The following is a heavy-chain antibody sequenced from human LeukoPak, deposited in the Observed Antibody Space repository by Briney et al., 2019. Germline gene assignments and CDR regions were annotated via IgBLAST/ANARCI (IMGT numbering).Heavy chain of an antibody. V-gene: IGHV4-34*01. CDR1: GGSFSGYY. J-gene: IGHJ5*02. Sequence: KSSETLSLTCAVYGGSFSGYYWSWIRQPPGKGLEWIGEINHSGSTNYNPSLKSRVTISVDTSKNQFSLKLSSVTAADTAVYYCARISRYYDYVWGSYRPRWSDPWGQGTLVTVSS. CDR3: ARISRYYDYVWGSYRPRWSDP. CDR2: INHSGST. D-gene: IGHD3-16*02.